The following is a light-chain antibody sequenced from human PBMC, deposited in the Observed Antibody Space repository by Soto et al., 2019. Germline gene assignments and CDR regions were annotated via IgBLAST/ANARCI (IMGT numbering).Light chain of an antibody. CDR2: DAS. Sequence: EIVFTQSPATLSLSPGQRATPSCRASQSVKTFLVWYQHRPGQASRVLIYDASHRASGIPARFSGSGSGTDFTLTISSLEPEDAALYYCQQRSNWPPITFGQGTRLEIK. V-gene: IGKV3-11*01. J-gene: IGKJ5*01. CDR3: QQRSNWPPIT. CDR1: QSVKTF.